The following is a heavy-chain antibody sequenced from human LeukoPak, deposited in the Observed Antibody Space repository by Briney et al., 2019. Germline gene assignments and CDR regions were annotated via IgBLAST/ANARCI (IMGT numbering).Heavy chain of an antibody. CDR1: GGTFSGYY. Sequence: SETLSLTCAVYGGTFSGYYWTWIRQPPGKGLEWIGEINHSGSTTYNPSLKSRVTISVDTSKNQFSLKLSSVTAAVTAVYYCASEYYYYDMDVWGQGTTVTVSS. D-gene: IGHD6-6*01. CDR3: ASEYYYYDMDV. V-gene: IGHV4-34*01. CDR2: INHSGST. J-gene: IGHJ6*02.